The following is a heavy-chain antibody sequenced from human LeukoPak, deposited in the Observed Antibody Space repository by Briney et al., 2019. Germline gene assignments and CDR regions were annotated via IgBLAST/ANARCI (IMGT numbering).Heavy chain of an antibody. J-gene: IGHJ4*02. Sequence: GGSLRLSCAASGFTFSSYWMSWVRQAPGKGLEWVANIKQDGSEKYYVDSVKGRFTISRDNAKNSLYLQMNSLRAEDTAVYYCARDIVVVPAAIPLDYWGQGTLVTVSS. V-gene: IGHV3-7*01. CDR3: ARDIVVVPAAIPLDY. CDR2: IKQDGSEK. D-gene: IGHD2-2*01. CDR1: GFTFSSYW.